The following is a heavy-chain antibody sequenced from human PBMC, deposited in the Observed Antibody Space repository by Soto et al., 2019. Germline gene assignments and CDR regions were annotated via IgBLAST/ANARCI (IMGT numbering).Heavy chain of an antibody. D-gene: IGHD2-21*02. Sequence: ESGGGVVQPGRSLRLSCAASGFTFSSYGMHWVRQAPGKGLEWVAVIWYDGSNKYYADSVKGRFTISRDNSKNTLYLQMNSLRAEDTAVYYCARGGGGNSAFDIWGQGTMVTVSS. CDR1: GFTFSSYG. CDR3: ARGGGGNSAFDI. CDR2: IWYDGSNK. J-gene: IGHJ3*02. V-gene: IGHV3-33*01.